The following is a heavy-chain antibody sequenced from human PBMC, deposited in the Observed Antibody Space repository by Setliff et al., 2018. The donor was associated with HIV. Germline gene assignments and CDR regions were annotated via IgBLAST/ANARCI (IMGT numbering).Heavy chain of an antibody. V-gene: IGHV3-7*01. CDR3: ARDTAYSFDY. D-gene: IGHD5-18*01. Sequence: PVGSLRLSCAVSGFTFTTYWMTWVRQAPGKGLEWVANINPDGRQRNYADSVKGRFTISRDNADNSLYLQVNSLRAEDTAVYYCARDTAYSFDYWGQGTPVTVSS. CDR1: GFTFTTYW. J-gene: IGHJ4*02. CDR2: INPDGRQR.